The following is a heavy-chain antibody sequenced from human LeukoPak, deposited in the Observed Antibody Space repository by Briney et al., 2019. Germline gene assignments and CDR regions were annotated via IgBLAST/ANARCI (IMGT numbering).Heavy chain of an antibody. Sequence: SETLSLXCTVSGGSISSSSYYRGWIRQPPGKGLEWIGSIYYSGSTYYNPSLKSRVTISVDTSKNQFSLKLSSVTAADTAVYYCARHPRTASFDYWGQGTLVTVSS. J-gene: IGHJ4*02. CDR2: IYYSGST. CDR1: GGSISSSSYY. V-gene: IGHV4-39*01. CDR3: ARHPRTASFDY.